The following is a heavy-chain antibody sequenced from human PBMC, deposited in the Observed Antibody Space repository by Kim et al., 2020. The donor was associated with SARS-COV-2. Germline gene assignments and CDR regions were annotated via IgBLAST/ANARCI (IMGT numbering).Heavy chain of an antibody. J-gene: IGHJ6*01. CDR2: IYYSGST. Sequence: SETLSLTCTVSGGSISSYYWSWIRQPPGKGLEWIGYIYYSGSTNYNPSLKSRVTISVDTSKNQFSLKLSSVTAADTAVYYCARQGIRSWSDYYYGMDVWG. D-gene: IGHD6-13*01. CDR3: ARQGIRSWSDYYYGMDV. V-gene: IGHV4-59*08. CDR1: GGSISSYY.